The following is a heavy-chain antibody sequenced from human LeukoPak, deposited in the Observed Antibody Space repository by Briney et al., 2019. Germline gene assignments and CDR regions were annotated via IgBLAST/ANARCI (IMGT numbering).Heavy chain of an antibody. Sequence: QPGGSLRLSCAASGFTFHSYWMHSVRQAPGKGLVWVSRIDNDGGSRTYADSVKGRFTISRDNAKNTLYLEMNSVRAEDTAVYYCVRSSFPYYFDFWGQGTLVTVSS. CDR2: IDNDGGSR. J-gene: IGHJ4*02. D-gene: IGHD3-16*01. CDR1: GFTFHSYW. CDR3: VRSSFPYYFDF. V-gene: IGHV3-74*01.